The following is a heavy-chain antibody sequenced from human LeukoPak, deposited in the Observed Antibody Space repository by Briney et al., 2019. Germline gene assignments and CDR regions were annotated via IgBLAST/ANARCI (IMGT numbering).Heavy chain of an antibody. CDR2: IKQDGGEK. CDR1: GFTFSSFW. Sequence: GGSLRLSCAASGFTFSSFWMSWVRQAPGKGLEWVANIKQDGGEKRYVDSVKGRFTISRDNAKNSLYLQMNSLRADDTAVYYCARGSSGWTSPFDYWGQGTLVTVPS. J-gene: IGHJ4*02. V-gene: IGHV3-7*01. CDR3: ARGSSGWTSPFDY. D-gene: IGHD6-19*01.